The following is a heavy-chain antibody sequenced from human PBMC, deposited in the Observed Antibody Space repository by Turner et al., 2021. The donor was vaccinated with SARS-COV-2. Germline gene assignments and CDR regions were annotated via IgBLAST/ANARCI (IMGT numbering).Heavy chain of an antibody. Sequence: EVQLLESGGGLVQPGGSLRLSCASSGFTFSSSAMSWVRQAPVKGLEWVSAISGSGGRTYNADSVKGRFTISRDNSKNTLYLQMNSLRAEDTAVYYCAKIGDYDFWSGYDRVDLRHMDVWGKGTTVTVSS. CDR1: GFTFSSSA. D-gene: IGHD3-3*01. V-gene: IGHV3-23*01. CDR3: AKIGDYDFWSGYDRVDLRHMDV. J-gene: IGHJ6*03. CDR2: ISGSGGRT.